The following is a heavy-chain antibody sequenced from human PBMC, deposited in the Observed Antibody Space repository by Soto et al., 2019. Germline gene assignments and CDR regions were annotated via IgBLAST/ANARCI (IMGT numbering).Heavy chain of an antibody. CDR2: IYPGDSDI. V-gene: IGHV5-51*01. CDR3: ARLLPPYLLWD. CDR1: GFSFTNYW. D-gene: IGHD2-21*01. J-gene: IGHJ4*02. Sequence: PGESLKISCKGSGFSFTNYWIGWVRQMPGKGLKWMGAIYPGDSDIRYSPSFRGQVTISAAKSITTAYLQWSSLKASDTAMFYWARLLPPYLLWDWGQETLVTV.